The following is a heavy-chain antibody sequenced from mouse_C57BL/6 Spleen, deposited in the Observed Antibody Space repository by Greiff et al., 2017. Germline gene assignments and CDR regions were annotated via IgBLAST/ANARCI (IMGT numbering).Heavy chain of an antibody. D-gene: IGHD4-1*01. CDR1: GYTFTDYY. CDR2: IYPGSGNT. V-gene: IGHV1-76*01. Sequence: VKLQESGAELVRPGASVKLSCKASGYTFTDYYINWVKQRPGQGLEWIARIYPGSGNTYYNEKFKGRTTLTAEKSSSTAYMQLSSLTSEDSAVYFCARRADWDDYWGQGTTLTVSS. CDR3: ARRADWDDY. J-gene: IGHJ2*01.